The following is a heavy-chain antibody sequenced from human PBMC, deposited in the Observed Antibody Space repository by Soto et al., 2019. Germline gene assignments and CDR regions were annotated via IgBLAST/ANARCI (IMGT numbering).Heavy chain of an antibody. CDR3: AIFDFSFGPNSLYFFAY. CDR2: LSSSGGST. J-gene: IGHJ4*02. V-gene: IGHV3-23*01. CDR1: GFTFNNYV. D-gene: IGHD5-18*01. Sequence: GGSLRLSCAASGFTFNNYVMSWVRQAPGKGLEWVSALSSSGGSTYYADSVKGRFAISRDNSKNTLYLQMNSLRAEDTAVYYCAIFDFSFGPNSLYFFAYRARGSPDPVSS.